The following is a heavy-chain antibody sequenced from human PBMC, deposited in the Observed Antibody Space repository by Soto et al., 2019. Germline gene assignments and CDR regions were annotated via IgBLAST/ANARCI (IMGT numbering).Heavy chain of an antibody. J-gene: IGHJ5*02. CDR1: GFSFTGYY. CDR2: INAHSGGT. D-gene: IGHD6-6*01. CDR3: AKDLTRQLANWLDP. V-gene: IGHV1-2*02. Sequence: QVQLVQSGAAVKKPGASVKVSCKASGFSFTGYYIHWLRQAPGQGIEWMGWINAHSGGTEYAQKFQGRVTLTRDTSIATAYLTLTSLTSDDTALYYCAKDLTRQLANWLDPWGQGTQVTVSS.